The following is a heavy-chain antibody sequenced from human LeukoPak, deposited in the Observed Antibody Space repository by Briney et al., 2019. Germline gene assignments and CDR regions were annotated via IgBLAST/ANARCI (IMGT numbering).Heavy chain of an antibody. CDR3: ARDYYGSGNYFDY. CDR2: INPNSGGT. V-gene: IGHV1-2*02. J-gene: IGHJ4*02. D-gene: IGHD3-10*01. CDR1: GYTFTANY. Sequence: GASVKVSCKTSGYTFTANYMHWVRQAPGQGLEWMGWINPNSGGTNYAQKFQGRVTMTRDTSISTAYMELSRLRSDDTAVYYCARDYYGSGNYFDYWGQGTLVTVSS.